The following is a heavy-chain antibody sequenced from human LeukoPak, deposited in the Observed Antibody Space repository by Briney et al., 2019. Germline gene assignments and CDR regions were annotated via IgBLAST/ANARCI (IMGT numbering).Heavy chain of an antibody. Sequence: GGSLRPSCAASGFTFSSSWMSWVRQAPGKGLEWVANIKQDGSGKYYVDSVKGRFTISRDNAKNSLYLQMNSLRAEDTAVYYCARVVPPLYYFDYWGQGTLVTVSS. CDR2: IKQDGSGK. CDR1: GFTFSSSW. D-gene: IGHD3-10*01. J-gene: IGHJ4*02. CDR3: ARVVPPLYYFDY. V-gene: IGHV3-7*01.